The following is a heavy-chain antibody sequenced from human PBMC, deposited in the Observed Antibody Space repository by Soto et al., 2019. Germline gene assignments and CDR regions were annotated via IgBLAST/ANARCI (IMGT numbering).Heavy chain of an antibody. CDR1: GFTFSSYA. D-gene: IGHD4-17*01. J-gene: IGHJ3*02. Sequence: GGSLRLSCAASGFTFSSYAMSWVRQAPGKGLEWVSAISGSGGSTYYADSVKGRFTISRDNSKNTLYLQMNSLRAEDTAVYYCANLIIQAVDYGDYETAFDIWGQGTMVTVSS. CDR3: ANLIIQAVDYGDYETAFDI. V-gene: IGHV3-23*01. CDR2: ISGSGGST.